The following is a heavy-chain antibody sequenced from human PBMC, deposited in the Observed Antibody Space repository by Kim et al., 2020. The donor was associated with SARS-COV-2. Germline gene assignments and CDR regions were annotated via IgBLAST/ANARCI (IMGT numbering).Heavy chain of an antibody. D-gene: IGHD6-19*01. V-gene: IGHV4-39*01. CDR2: IYYSGST. CDR1: GGSISSSSYY. Sequence: SETLSLTCTVSGGSISSSSYYWGWIRQPPGKGLEWIGSIYYSGSTYYNPSLKSRVTISVDTSKNQFSLKLSSVTAADTAVYYCASLPSSIAVAGYWGQGTLVTVSS. J-gene: IGHJ4*02. CDR3: ASLPSSIAVAGY.